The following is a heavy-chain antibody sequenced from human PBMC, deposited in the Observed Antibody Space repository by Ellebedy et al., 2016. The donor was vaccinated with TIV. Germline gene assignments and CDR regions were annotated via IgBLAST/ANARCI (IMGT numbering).Heavy chain of an antibody. CDR2: IWYDARFK. J-gene: IGHJ5*02. CDR3: ARDRIAVADNWFDP. V-gene: IGHV3-33*01. CDR1: GFTFSSYG. Sequence: GESLKISCAASGFTFSSYGMHWVRQAPGKGLEWVAAIWYDARFKYYGDSVKGRFTISRDDAKNSLYLQMNSLRDEDTAVYYCARDRIAVADNWFDPWGQGTLVTVSS. D-gene: IGHD6-19*01.